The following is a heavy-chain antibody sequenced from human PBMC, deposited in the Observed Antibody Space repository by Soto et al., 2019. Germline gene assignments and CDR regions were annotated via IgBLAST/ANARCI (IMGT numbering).Heavy chain of an antibody. CDR2: IYSGGST. CDR1: GFTVSSNY. J-gene: IGHJ4*02. Sequence: EVQLVESGGGLVQPGGSLRLSCAASGFTVSSNYMSWVRQAPGKGLEWVSVIYSGGSTYYADSVKGRFTISRDNSKNTLYLQMNRLRAEDTAVYYCARVQLGGSGSSADYWGQGTLVTVSS. CDR3: ARVQLGGSGSSADY. V-gene: IGHV3-66*01. D-gene: IGHD3-10*01.